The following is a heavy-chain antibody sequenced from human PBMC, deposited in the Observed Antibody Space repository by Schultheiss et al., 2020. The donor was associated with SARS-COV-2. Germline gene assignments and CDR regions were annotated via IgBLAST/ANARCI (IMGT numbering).Heavy chain of an antibody. J-gene: IGHJ6*02. CDR2: ISGSGGST. CDR1: GFTFSDYY. CDR3: ARDSVGSFMDV. V-gene: IGHV3-11*04. D-gene: IGHD6-13*01. Sequence: GGSLRLSCAASGFTFSDYYMSWIRQAPGKGLEWVSAISGSGGSTYYADSVKGRFTISRDNAKNSLYLQMNSLRAEDTAVYYCARDSVGSFMDVWGQGTTVTVSS.